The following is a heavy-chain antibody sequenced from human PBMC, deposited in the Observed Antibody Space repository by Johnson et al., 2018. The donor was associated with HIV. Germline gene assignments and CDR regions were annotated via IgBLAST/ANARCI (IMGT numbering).Heavy chain of an antibody. CDR3: AKGVRGSSCYDAFDI. Sequence: VQLVESGGGLVQPRGSLRLSCAASGFTFSDCAMSWVRQGPGKGLEWVSAITVSGDNTYYADSVKGRFTISRDNSKNTLYLQMSSLRAEDPAVYYCAKGVRGSSCYDAFDIWGQGTMVTVS. J-gene: IGHJ3*02. V-gene: IGHV3-23*04. D-gene: IGHD6-6*01. CDR1: GFTFSDCA. CDR2: ITVSGDNT.